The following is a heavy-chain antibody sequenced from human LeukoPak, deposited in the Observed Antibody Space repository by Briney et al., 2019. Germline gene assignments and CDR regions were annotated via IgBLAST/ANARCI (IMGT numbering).Heavy chain of an antibody. Sequence: GGSLRLSCAASGFTFSSYAMSWVRQAPGKGLEWVSAISGSGGSTYYPDSVKGRFTISRDNSKNTLYLQMNSLRAEDTAVYYCAKRTVHAGYAAVIDYWGQGTLVTVSS. CDR2: ISGSGGST. D-gene: IGHD5-12*01. J-gene: IGHJ4*02. CDR3: AKRTVHAGYAAVIDY. CDR1: GFTFSSYA. V-gene: IGHV3-23*01.